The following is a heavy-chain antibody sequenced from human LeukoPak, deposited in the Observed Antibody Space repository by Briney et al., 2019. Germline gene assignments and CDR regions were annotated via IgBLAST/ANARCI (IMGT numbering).Heavy chain of an antibody. D-gene: IGHD5-24*01. CDR3: AREGDGYNLYYFDY. CDR1: GFTFSSYW. V-gene: IGHV3-7*03. Sequence: AGGSLRLSCAASGFTFSSYWMSWVRQAPGKGLEWVANIKQDGSEKYYVDSVKGRFTISRDNAKNSLYLQMNSLRAEDTAVYYCAREGDGYNLYYFDYWGQGTLVTVSS. J-gene: IGHJ4*02. CDR2: IKQDGSEK.